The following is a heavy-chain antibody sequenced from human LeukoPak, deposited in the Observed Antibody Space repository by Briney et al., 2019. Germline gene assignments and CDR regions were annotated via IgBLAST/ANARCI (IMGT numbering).Heavy chain of an antibody. CDR1: GGSFSGYY. J-gene: IGHJ6*03. V-gene: IGHV4-34*01. D-gene: IGHD3-22*01. Sequence: SETLSLTCAVYGGSFSGYYWSWIRQPPGKGLEWIGEINHSGSTNYNPSLKSRVTISVDTSKNQCSLKLSSVTAADTAVYYCARDRGSYYYDSSGYYYYYYYMDVWGKGTTVTVSS. CDR2: INHSGST. CDR3: ARDRGSYYYDSSGYYYYYYYMDV.